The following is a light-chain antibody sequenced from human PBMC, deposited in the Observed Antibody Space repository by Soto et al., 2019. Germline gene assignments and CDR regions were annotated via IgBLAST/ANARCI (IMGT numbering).Light chain of an antibody. CDR2: DAS. CDR1: QGIGSS. J-gene: IGKJ3*01. CDR3: QQRSNWPPT. V-gene: IGKV3-11*01. Sequence: DILLTQSPSFLSASVGDRVTITCRASQGIGSSLAWYQQKPGQSPRLVIYDASNRATGIPARFSGSGSGTDFTLTISSLEPEDFAVYYCQQRSNWPPTFGPGTKVDIK.